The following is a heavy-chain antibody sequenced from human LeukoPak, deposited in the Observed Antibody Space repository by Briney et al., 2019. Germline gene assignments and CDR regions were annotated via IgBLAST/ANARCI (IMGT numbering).Heavy chain of an antibody. V-gene: IGHV3-66*01. CDR3: ARGQIDLLRNYFDS. Sequence: PGGSLRLSCAASGFIVSHKYMAWVRQAPGKGLEWLSIIYAGGNSVSADSVKGRFIISRDNSRNTVHLQMNSLRDDDTAVYYCARGQIDLLRNYFDSWGPGTLDAVSS. CDR1: GFIVSHKY. J-gene: IGHJ4*02. CDR2: IYAGGNS. D-gene: IGHD3-22*01.